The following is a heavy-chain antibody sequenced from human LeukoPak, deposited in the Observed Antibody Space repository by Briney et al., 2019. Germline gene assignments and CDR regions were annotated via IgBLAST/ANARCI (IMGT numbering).Heavy chain of an antibody. V-gene: IGHV4-30-4*08. D-gene: IGHD5-24*01. CDR2: IYYSGNT. J-gene: IGHJ3*02. CDR3: ARATITMAVGVPADAFDI. CDR1: GGSIRRGDYY. Sequence: SQTLSLTCTVSGGSIRRGDYYWSWIRQPPGKGLEWIGYIYYSGNTYYNPSLKSRVTISVDTSKKQFSLEMSSVTVADAAVYYCARATITMAVGVPADAFDIWGQGTVVTVSS.